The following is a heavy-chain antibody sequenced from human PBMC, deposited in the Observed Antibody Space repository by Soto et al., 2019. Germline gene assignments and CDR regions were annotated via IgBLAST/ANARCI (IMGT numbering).Heavy chain of an antibody. V-gene: IGHV4-34*01. CDR1: GGSFSGYY. J-gene: IGHJ5*02. Sequence: SETLSLTCAVYGGSFSGYYWSWIRQPPGKGLEWIGEINHSGSTYYSPSLKSRVTISGDTSKSQFSLKLSSVTAADTAVYYCARHTRNQFDPWGQGTLVTVPQ. CDR3: ARHTRNQFDP. CDR2: INHSGST.